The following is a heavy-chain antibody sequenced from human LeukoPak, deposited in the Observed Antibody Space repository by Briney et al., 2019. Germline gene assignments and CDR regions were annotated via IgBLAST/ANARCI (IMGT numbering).Heavy chain of an antibody. Sequence: GGSLRLSCAASGFTFSSYARHWVRQAPGKGLEWVAVISYEGSNKNYADSVKGRFTISRDNANNTLYLQLKSLRAEDTAVYYCARGTNYYDSSRYSFDYWGQGTLVTVSS. CDR1: GFTFSSYA. J-gene: IGHJ4*02. D-gene: IGHD3-22*01. V-gene: IGHV3-30-3*01. CDR3: ARGTNYYDSSRYSFDY. CDR2: ISYEGSNK.